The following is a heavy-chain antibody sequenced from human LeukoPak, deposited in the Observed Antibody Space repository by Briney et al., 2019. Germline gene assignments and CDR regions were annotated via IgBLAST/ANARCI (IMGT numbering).Heavy chain of an antibody. CDR2: IHNSGRS. CDR3: ARGLPYASPQPGY. D-gene: IGHD1-14*01. V-gene: IGHV4-59*02. J-gene: IGHJ4*02. Sequence: PSETLSLTCSVSGGSVSSYYWSWIRQSPGKGLEWIGYIHNSGRSNYNPSLKSRVTISVDTSKNQFSLKLSSVTAADTAVYYCARGLPYASPQPGYWGQGTLVTVSS. CDR1: GGSVSSYY.